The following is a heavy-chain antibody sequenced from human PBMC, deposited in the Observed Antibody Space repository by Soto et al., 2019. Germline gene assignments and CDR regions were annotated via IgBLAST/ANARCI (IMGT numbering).Heavy chain of an antibody. V-gene: IGHV3-30*18. J-gene: IGHJ4*02. CDR2: ISFDGSNK. CDR1: GFTFNNYG. Sequence: QEQLVESGGGVVQPGRSLRLSCVTSGFTFNNYGMHWVRQAPGKGLEWVALISFDGSNKYYGDSVKGRFTISGDNSKKTIYLQMTSMRGEDKAVYYCAEDLPGWFSAPASSRYWGQGTLVTVSS. CDR3: AEDLPGWFSAPASSRY. D-gene: IGHD2-15*01.